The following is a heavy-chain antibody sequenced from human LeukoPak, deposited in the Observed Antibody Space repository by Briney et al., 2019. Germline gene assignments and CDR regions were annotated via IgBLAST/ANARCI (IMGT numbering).Heavy chain of an antibody. CDR3: ARERGYCSSTSCYGGYGMDV. V-gene: IGHV4-61*08. CDR1: GGSISSGGYS. D-gene: IGHD2-2*01. J-gene: IGHJ6*02. CDR2: IYYSGST. Sequence: SETLSLTCAVSGGSISSGGYSWSWIRQPPGKGLEWIGYIYYSGSTNYNPSLKSRVTISVDTSKNQFSLKLSSVTAADTAVYYCARERGYCSSTSCYGGYGMDVWGQGTTVTVSS.